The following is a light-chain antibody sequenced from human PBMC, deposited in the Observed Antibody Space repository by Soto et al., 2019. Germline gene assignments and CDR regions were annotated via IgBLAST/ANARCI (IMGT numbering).Light chain of an antibody. V-gene: IGLV2-14*01. CDR2: EVA. CDR3: SSYTGSSTLV. J-gene: IGLJ1*01. CDR1: VSDVGNYKF. Sequence: QSALTQPASVSGSPGQSITISCTGTVSDVGNYKFVSWFQQHPGKAPKLMIYEVANRPSGVSNRFSGSKSGNTASLIISGLQADDEADYYCSSYTGSSTLVFGTGTKLTV.